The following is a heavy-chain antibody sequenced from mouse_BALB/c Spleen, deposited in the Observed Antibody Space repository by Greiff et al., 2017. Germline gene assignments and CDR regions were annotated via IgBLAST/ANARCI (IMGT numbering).Heavy chain of an antibody. J-gene: IGHJ2*01. Sequence: QVQLQQSGAELARPGASVKLSCKASGYTFTSYWMQWVKQRPGQGLEWIGAIYPGDGDTRYTQKFKGKATLTADKSSSTAYMQLSSLASEDSAVYYCARGDVGYWGQGTTLTVSS. V-gene: IGHV1-87*01. CDR1: GYTFTSYW. CDR2: IYPGDGDT. CDR3: ARGDVGY. D-gene: IGHD3-3*01.